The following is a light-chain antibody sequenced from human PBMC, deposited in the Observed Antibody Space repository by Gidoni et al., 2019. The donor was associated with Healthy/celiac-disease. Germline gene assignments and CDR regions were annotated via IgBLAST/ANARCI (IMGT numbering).Light chain of an antibody. CDR2: DDS. CDR1: NTGSKS. J-gene: IGLJ3*02. CDR3: QVWDSSSDLWV. Sequence: SYVLTHPPPWSVAPGQTARITCGGNNTGSKSVHWYQQKPGQAPVLVVYDDSDRPSGIPERFSGSNSGNTATLTISRVEAGDEADYYCQVWDSSSDLWVFGGGTKLTVL. V-gene: IGLV3-21*02.